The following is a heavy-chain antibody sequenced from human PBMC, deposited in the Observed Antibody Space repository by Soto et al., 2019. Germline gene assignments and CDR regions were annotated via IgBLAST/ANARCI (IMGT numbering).Heavy chain of an antibody. CDR3: AKDHSRAESGTTDY. CDR1: GFTFSSYA. Sequence: PGGSLRFSCAASGFTFSSYAMSWVRQAPGKGLEWVSAISGSGGSTYYADSVKGRFTTSRDNSKNTLYLQMNSLRAEDTAVYYCAKDHSRAESGTTDYWGQGTLVTVSS. J-gene: IGHJ4*02. CDR2: ISGSGGST. V-gene: IGHV3-23*01. D-gene: IGHD1-1*01.